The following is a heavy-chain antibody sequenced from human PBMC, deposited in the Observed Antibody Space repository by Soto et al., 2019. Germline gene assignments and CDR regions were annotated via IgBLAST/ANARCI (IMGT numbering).Heavy chain of an antibody. V-gene: IGHV4-59*11. J-gene: IGHJ5*02. D-gene: IGHD3-10*01. CDR1: GGSISSHN. CDR3: ARARRGVIHRGHNWFDP. CDR2: IRDNGDT. Sequence: SETLSLTCSDSGGSISSHNWGWIRLPPGKGLEWIGYIRDNGDTSYNPSLNSSITMTLDTSKKEYSLKLNSVTAADTAVYYCARARRGVIHRGHNWFDPWGQGTLVTVSS.